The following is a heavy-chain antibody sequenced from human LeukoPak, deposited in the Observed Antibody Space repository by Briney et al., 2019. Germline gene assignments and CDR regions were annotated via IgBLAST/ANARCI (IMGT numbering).Heavy chain of an antibody. J-gene: IGHJ4*02. V-gene: IGHV3-74*01. CDR3: ASDRVLGSGSLDN. Sequence: PGGSLRLSCAASGFTFNYFWMHWVRQAPGKGLVWVSRIRGDWHDTTYADSVKGRFTISRDNAQNTLYLQMNSLRVEDTAVYYCASDRVLGSGSLDNWGQGTLVTVSS. CDR2: IRGDWHDT. D-gene: IGHD3-10*01. CDR1: GFTFNYFW.